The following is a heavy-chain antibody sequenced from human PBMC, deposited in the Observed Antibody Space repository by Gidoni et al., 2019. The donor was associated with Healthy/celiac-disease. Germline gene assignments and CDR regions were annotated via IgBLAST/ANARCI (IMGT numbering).Heavy chain of an antibody. CDR1: GGSFSGYY. CDR2: INHSGRT. Sequence: QVQLQQWGAGLLKPSETLSLTCAVYGGSFSGYYWSWIRQPPGKGLEWIGEINHSGRTNYNPSLKSRVTISVDTSKNQFPLKLSSVTAADTAVYYCATTPRQQLYKYNYYYYYGMDVWGQGTTVTVSS. J-gene: IGHJ6*02. D-gene: IGHD6-13*01. CDR3: ATTPRQQLYKYNYYYYYGMDV. V-gene: IGHV4-34*01.